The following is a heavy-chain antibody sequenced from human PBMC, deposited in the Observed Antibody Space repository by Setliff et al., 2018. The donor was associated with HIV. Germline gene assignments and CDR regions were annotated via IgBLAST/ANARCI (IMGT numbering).Heavy chain of an antibody. CDR1: GFSFNNYV. D-gene: IGHD3-3*01. CDR3: ARAFGYYDFWSGYSGDEFDI. J-gene: IGHJ3*02. V-gene: IGHV3-30*04. CDR2: ISYDGSDI. Sequence: GGSLRLSCAASGFSFNNYVMHWVRHAPGKGLEWVAVISYDGSDICYADSVKGRFTISRENSKNTLYLQMNSLRPEDTAVYYCARAFGYYDFWSGYSGDEFDIWGQGTTVTVSS.